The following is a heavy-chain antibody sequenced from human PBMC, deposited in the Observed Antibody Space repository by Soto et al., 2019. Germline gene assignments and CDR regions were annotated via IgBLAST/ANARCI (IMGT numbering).Heavy chain of an antibody. J-gene: IGHJ4*02. CDR2: IYYTGTA. CDR1: NDSVLTSIYY. D-gene: IGHD2-2*01. Sequence: TLSLTCSVSNDSVLTSIYYWAWIRQPPGKGLEWIATIYYTGTAYYNPSLQSRVTISIDTSKNQFSLNLKSVTAADTAVYYCARNWNLALVPAAYFDSWGQGTLVTVSS. V-gene: IGHV4-39*01. CDR3: ARNWNLALVPAAYFDS.